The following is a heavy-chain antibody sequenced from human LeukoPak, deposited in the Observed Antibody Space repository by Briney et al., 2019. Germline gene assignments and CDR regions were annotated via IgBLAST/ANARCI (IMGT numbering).Heavy chain of an antibody. Sequence: VSVKVSCKASGYTFTSYGISWVRQAPGQGLEWMGWISAYNGNTNYAQKLQGRVTMTTDTSTSTAYMELRSLRSDDTAVYYCARDGRLGQAPWYLYYYYGMDVWGKGTTVTVSS. CDR1: GYTFTSYG. D-gene: IGHD6-13*01. CDR3: ARDGRLGQAPWYLYYYYGMDV. CDR2: ISAYNGNT. J-gene: IGHJ6*04. V-gene: IGHV1-18*04.